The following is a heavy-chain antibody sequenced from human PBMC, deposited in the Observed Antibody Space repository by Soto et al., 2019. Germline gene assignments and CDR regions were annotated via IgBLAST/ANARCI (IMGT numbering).Heavy chain of an antibody. Sequence: QVQLVESGGGVVPPGRSMRLSCAASGFTFSSYGMHWVRQAPGKGLEWVAVIWYDGSNKYNADTVKGRFTISRDNSKKTLFLQMNSLRAEDTAVYYCARDRISGWGQGTLVTVSS. J-gene: IGHJ4*02. D-gene: IGHD3-10*01. V-gene: IGHV3-33*01. CDR2: IWYDGSNK. CDR3: ARDRISG. CDR1: GFTFSSYG.